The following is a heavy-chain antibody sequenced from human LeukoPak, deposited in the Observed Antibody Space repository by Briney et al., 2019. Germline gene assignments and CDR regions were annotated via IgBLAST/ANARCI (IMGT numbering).Heavy chain of an antibody. D-gene: IGHD3-22*01. Sequence: ASVNVSCKASGYTFTDYYMHWVRQAPGQGLEWMGWINPNGGGTNYAQKFQGRVTMTRDTSFNTGYMELSSLRSDDTAVYYCARRYHYDNSAYYYGFNHWGQGTLVTVSS. V-gene: IGHV1-2*02. CDR3: ARRYHYDNSAYYYGFNH. CDR1: GYTFTDYY. J-gene: IGHJ4*02. CDR2: INPNGGGT.